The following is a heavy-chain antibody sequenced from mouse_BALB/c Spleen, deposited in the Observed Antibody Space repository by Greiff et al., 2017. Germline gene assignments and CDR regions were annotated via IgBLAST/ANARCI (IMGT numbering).Heavy chain of an antibody. J-gene: IGHJ3*01. CDR3: ARYYYDYAGFAY. D-gene: IGHD2-4*01. CDR1: GYTFTSYV. CDR2: INPYNDGT. V-gene: IGHV1-14*01. Sequence: EVQGVESGPELVKPGASVKMSCKASGYTFTSYVMHWVKQKPGQGLEWIGYINPYNDGTKYNEKFKGKATLTSDKSSSTAYMELSSLTSEDSAVYYCARYYYDYAGFAYWGQGTLVTVSA.